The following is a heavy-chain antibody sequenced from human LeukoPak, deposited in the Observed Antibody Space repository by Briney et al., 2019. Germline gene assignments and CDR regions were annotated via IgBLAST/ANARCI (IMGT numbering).Heavy chain of an antibody. CDR1: GYSFTSYW. J-gene: IGHJ5*02. D-gene: IGHD6-19*01. CDR2: IYPGDSDT. Sequence: HGESLKISCKGSGYSFTSYWIGWVRQMPGKGLEWMGIIYPGDSDTRYSLSFQGQVTISADKSISTAYLQWSSLKASDTAMYYCARPVAGTSAWFDPWGQGTLVTVSS. CDR3: ARPVAGTSAWFDP. V-gene: IGHV5-51*01.